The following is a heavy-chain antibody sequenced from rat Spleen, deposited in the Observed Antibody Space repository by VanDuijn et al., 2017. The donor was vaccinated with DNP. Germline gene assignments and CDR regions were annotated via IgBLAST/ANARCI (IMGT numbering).Heavy chain of an antibody. Sequence: EVKLVESGGGLVQPGRSLKLSCAASGFNFNDFWMGWVRQAPGKGLEWIGEINKDSSAIAYIPSLKDKFTISRDNDQNTLHLQMSNLGSEDTAFYYCARGPNYGGYADYFDYWGQGTLVTVSS. CDR3: ARGPNYGGYADYFDY. CDR1: GFNFNDFW. D-gene: IGHD1-11*01. CDR2: INKDSSAI. J-gene: IGHJ3*01. V-gene: IGHV4-2*01.